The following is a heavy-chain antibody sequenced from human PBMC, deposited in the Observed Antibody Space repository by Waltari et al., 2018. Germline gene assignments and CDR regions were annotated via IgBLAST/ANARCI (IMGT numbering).Heavy chain of an antibody. D-gene: IGHD3-10*01. CDR2: IGTAGDT. V-gene: IGHV3-13*01. CDR1: GFTFSSYD. J-gene: IGHJ2*01. CDR3: ARGYYYGSGSSPRGYFDL. Sequence: EVQLVESGGGLVQPGGSLRLSCAASGFTFSSYDMHWVRQATGKGVEWVSAIGTAGDTYYPGSVKGRFTISRENAKNSLYLQMISLRAGDTAVYYCARGYYYGSGSSPRGYFDLWGRGTLVTVSS.